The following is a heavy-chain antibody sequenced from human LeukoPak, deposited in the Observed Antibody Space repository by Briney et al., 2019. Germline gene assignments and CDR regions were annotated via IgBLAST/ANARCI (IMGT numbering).Heavy chain of an antibody. D-gene: IGHD3-22*01. CDR2: IYHSGST. J-gene: IGHJ4*02. CDR1: GGSISSSNW. V-gene: IGHV4-4*02. Sequence: SETLSLTCAVSGGSISSSNWWSWVRQPPGKGLEWIGEIYHSGSTNYNPSLKSRVTISVDTSKNQFSLKLSSVTAADTAVYYCARGFRGRYYDGSGYYVFDYWGQGTLVTVSS. CDR3: ARGFRGRYYDGSGYYVFDY.